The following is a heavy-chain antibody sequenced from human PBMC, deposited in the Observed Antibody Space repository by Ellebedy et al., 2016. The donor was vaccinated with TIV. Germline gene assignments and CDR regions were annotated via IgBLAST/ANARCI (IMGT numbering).Heavy chain of an antibody. CDR1: GFTFSSYS. CDR3: VSGYSGGWYGIDY. D-gene: IGHD6-19*01. CDR2: ISISSSDI. V-gene: IGHV3-48*02. J-gene: IGHJ4*02. Sequence: PGGSLRLSCTASGFTFSSYSMSWVRQAPGKGLERVSSISISSSDIFYADSVEGRFTISRDNAKHSLYLQMNSLRDEDTAVYYCVSGYSGGWYGIDYWGQGTLVTVSS.